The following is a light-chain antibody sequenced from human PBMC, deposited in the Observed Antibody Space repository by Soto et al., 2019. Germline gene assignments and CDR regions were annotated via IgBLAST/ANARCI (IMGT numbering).Light chain of an antibody. CDR2: DVS. Sequence: QSVLNQPASVSGSPGQSITISCTGTSIDVGGYNYVSWYQQHPGKAPKLMIYDVSNRPSGVSNRFSGSKSGNTASLTISGLQAEDEADYYCSSYTSSSTLFGTGTKVTVL. V-gene: IGLV2-14*01. CDR3: SSYTSSSTL. J-gene: IGLJ1*01. CDR1: SIDVGGYNY.